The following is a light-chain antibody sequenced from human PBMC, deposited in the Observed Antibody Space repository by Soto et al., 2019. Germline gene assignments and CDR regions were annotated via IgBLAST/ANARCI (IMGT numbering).Light chain of an antibody. CDR3: QQYNNGPPET. Sequence: EIVMTQSPATLSVSPGERATLSCRASQSVSSNLAWYQQKPGQAPRLLIYGASTRATGIPARFSGSGSGTEFTLTISSLQSEYVAVYYCQQYNNGPPETFGQGTKVDIK. V-gene: IGKV3-15*01. CDR2: GAS. CDR1: QSVSSN. J-gene: IGKJ1*01.